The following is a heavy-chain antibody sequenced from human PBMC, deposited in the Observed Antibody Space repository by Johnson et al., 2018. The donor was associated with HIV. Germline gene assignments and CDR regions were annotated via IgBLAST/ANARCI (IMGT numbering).Heavy chain of an antibody. J-gene: IGHJ3*02. CDR2: ISYDGRNK. CDR3: ARDPTRFWRQYQLLFSAFDI. Sequence: QMLLVESGGGVVQPGRSLRLSCAASGFTFSSYAMHWVRQAPGKGLAWVAVISYDGRNKYYADSVKGRFTISRDHSKNTLYLQMNSLRVEDTALYHCARDPTRFWRQYQLLFSAFDIWGQGTMVTVSS. D-gene: IGHD2-2*01. CDR1: GFTFSSYA. V-gene: IGHV3-30-3*01.